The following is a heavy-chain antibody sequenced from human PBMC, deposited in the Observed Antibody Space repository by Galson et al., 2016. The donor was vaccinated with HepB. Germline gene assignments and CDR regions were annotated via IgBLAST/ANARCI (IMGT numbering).Heavy chain of an antibody. CDR1: GYTLTSYG. CDR3: ARARYQLLYGDAFDI. J-gene: IGHJ3*02. CDR2: ISAYDGDT. V-gene: IGHV1-18*01. Sequence: SVKVSCKAFGYTLTSYGLSWVRQAPGQGLEWVGWISAYDGDTRYAQKVQGRVTMTTDTSTSTAYMELRSLRSDDTAVYYCARARYQLLYGDAFDIWGHGTMVTVSS. D-gene: IGHD2-2*02.